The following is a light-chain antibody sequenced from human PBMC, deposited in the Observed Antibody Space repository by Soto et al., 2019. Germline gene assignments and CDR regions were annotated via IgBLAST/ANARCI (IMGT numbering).Light chain of an antibody. V-gene: IGKV1-27*01. CDR1: QAIRNS. Sequence: DIQMTQSPSSLSASVGDRVTITCRASQAIRNSLAWYQQKPGKIPSLLIYGALTLQPGVPPRFSGSGSGTDFTLTISSLQPEDVATYYCQKYYSAPFTFGPGTKLGIK. CDR2: GAL. CDR3: QKYYSAPFT. J-gene: IGKJ3*01.